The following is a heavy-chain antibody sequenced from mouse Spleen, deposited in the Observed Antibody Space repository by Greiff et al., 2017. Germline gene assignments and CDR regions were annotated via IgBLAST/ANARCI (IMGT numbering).Heavy chain of an antibody. CDR3: ARSTMITTEYYYAMDY. Sequence: QVQLQQPGAELVRPGSSVKLSCKASGYTFTSYWMHWVKQRPIQGLEWIGNIDPSDSETHYNQKFKDKATLTVDKSSSTAYMQLSSLTSEDSAVYYCARSTMITTEYYYAMDYWGQGTSVTVSS. V-gene: IGHV1-52*01. D-gene: IGHD2-4*01. CDR2: IDPSDSET. CDR1: GYTFTSYW. J-gene: IGHJ4*01.